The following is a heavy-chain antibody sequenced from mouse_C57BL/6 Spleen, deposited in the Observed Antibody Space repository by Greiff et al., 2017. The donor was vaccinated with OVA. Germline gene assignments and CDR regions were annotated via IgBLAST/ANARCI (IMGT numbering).Heavy chain of an antibody. CDR3: ARLYSIYGYYFDY. CDR1: GYTFNHYW. J-gene: IGHJ2*01. CDR2: IYPGGGYT. D-gene: IGHD2-5*01. Sequence: VKLMESGAELVRPGPSVKMSCKASGYTFNHYWIGWAKQRPGNGLEWIGDIYPGGGYTNYDEKFKGKATLTADKSSSTAYMQFSSLTSEDSTIYYCARLYSIYGYYFDYWGQGTTLTVSS. V-gene: IGHV1-63*01.